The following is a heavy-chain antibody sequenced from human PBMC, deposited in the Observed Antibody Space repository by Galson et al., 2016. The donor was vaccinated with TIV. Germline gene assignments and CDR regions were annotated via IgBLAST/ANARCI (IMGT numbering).Heavy chain of an antibody. CDR1: GFPFSMFA. Sequence: SLRLSCAVSGFPFSMFAVHWVRQAPGKGLEWVALISYDGNNKYYADSVEGRFSISRDNSKNTLYLQMNSLRAEDTAVYYCARIWEAELEGFHYYGMDVWGQGTTVTVSS. CDR3: ARIWEAELEGFHYYGMDV. V-gene: IGHV3-30*04. D-gene: IGHD1-26*01. CDR2: ISYDGNNK. J-gene: IGHJ6*02.